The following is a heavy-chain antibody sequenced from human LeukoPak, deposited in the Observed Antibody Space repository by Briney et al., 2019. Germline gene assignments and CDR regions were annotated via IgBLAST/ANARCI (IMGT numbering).Heavy chain of an antibody. CDR1: GGSLSSGGYS. J-gene: IGHJ4*02. Sequence: SQTLSLTCAVSGGSLSSGGYSWSWIRQPPEKGLEWIGYIYPSGRTYYNPSLKSRLNLSLDKSKNQFSLKLSSVTAADTAAYYCARSYYDFWSSNPGPGYFDYWGQGTLVTVSS. V-gene: IGHV4-30-2*01. CDR2: IYPSGRT. D-gene: IGHD3-3*01. CDR3: ARSYYDFWSSNPGPGYFDY.